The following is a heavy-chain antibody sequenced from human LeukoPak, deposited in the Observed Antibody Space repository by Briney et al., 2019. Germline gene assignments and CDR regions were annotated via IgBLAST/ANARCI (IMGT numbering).Heavy chain of an antibody. CDR2: ISYDGSNK. J-gene: IGHJ4*02. CDR1: RFTFSSYA. CDR3: ARDPGSYYFDY. V-gene: IGHV3-30-3*01. Sequence: GSLRLSCAASRFTFSSYAMHWVRQAPGKGLEWVAVISYDGSNKYYADSVKGRFTISRDNSKNTLYLQMNSLRAEDTAVYYCARDPGSYYFDYWGQGTLVTVSS. D-gene: IGHD1-1*01.